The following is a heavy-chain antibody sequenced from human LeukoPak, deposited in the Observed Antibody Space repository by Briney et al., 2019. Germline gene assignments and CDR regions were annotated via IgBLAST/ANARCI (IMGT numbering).Heavy chain of an antibody. D-gene: IGHD1-14*01. CDR3: ATRYTITRDY. Sequence: SETLSLTCTVSGGSISSSSYYCGWIRQPPGKGLEWIGSIYYSGSTYYNPSLKSRVTISVDTSKNQFSLKLSSVTAADTAVYYCATRYTITRDYWGQGTLVTVSS. J-gene: IGHJ4*02. CDR2: IYYSGST. CDR1: GGSISSSSYY. V-gene: IGHV4-39*01.